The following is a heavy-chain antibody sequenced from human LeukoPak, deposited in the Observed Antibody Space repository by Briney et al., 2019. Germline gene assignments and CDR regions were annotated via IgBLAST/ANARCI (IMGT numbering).Heavy chain of an antibody. CDR2: IIPIFGTA. J-gene: IGHJ3*02. CDR3: AGGTSFLHDAFDI. V-gene: IGHV1-69*05. Sequence: VASVKVSCKASGGTFSSYAISWVRQAPGQGLEWMGGIIPIFGTANYAQKFQGRVTITTDESTSTAYMELSSLRSEDTAVYYCAGGTSFLHDAFDIWGQGTMVTVSS. D-gene: IGHD2-2*01. CDR1: GGTFSSYA.